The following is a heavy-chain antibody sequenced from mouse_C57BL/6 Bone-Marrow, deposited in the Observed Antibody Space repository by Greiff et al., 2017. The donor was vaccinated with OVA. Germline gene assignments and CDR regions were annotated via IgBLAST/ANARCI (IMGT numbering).Heavy chain of an antibody. V-gene: IGHV5-17*01. CDR3: ARRIGYGGFAY. Sequence: EVQLVESGGGLVKPGGSLKLSCAASGFTFSDYGMHWVRQAPEKGLEWVAYISSGSSTIYYADTVKGRFTISRDNAKNTLFLQMTSLRSEDTAMYYCARRIGYGGFAYWGQGTLVTVSA. CDR2: ISSGSSTI. D-gene: IGHD2-2*01. CDR1: GFTFSDYG. J-gene: IGHJ3*01.